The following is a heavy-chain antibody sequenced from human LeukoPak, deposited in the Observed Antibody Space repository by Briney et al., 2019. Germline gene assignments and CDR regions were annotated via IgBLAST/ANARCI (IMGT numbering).Heavy chain of an antibody. CDR1: GFTFSSYW. Sequence: PGGSLRLSCAASGFTFSSYWMHWVRHTPGKGLVWVSRIKGDGSSTSYADSVKGQFTISRDNAKNTLYLQMNSLRAEDTAVYYCARDGYSFGHDFDYWGQGTLVTVSS. J-gene: IGHJ4*02. CDR3: ARDGYSFGHDFDY. V-gene: IGHV3-74*01. CDR2: IKGDGSST. D-gene: IGHD5-18*01.